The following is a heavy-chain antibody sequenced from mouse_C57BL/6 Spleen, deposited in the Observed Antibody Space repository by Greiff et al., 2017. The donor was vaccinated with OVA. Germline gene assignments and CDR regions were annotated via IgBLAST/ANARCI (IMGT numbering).Heavy chain of an antibody. CDR1: GYSFTGYF. D-gene: IGHD2-1*01. J-gene: IGHJ3*01. V-gene: IGHV1-20*01. Sequence: VQLQQSGPELVQPGDSVKISCKASGYSFTGYFMNWVMQSHGKSLEWIGRINPYNGDTFYNQKFKGKATLTVDKSSSTAHMELRSLTSEDSAVYYCARGGGNLGWFAYWGQGTLVTVSA. CDR3: ARGGGNLGWFAY. CDR2: INPYNGDT.